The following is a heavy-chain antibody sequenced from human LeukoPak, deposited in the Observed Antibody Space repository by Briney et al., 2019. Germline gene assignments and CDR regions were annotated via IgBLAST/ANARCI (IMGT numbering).Heavy chain of an antibody. Sequence: GSLRLSCAASGFTFSSYWMSWVRQAPGKGLEWIGRIYSSGSTNYNPSLKSRVTMSVNTSKNHFSLKLSSVTAADTAVYYCASLCGGDCYDLDYWGQGTLVTVSS. V-gene: IGHV4-59*10. D-gene: IGHD2-21*02. J-gene: IGHJ4*02. CDR1: GFTFSSYW. CDR2: IYSSGST. CDR3: ASLCGGDCYDLDY.